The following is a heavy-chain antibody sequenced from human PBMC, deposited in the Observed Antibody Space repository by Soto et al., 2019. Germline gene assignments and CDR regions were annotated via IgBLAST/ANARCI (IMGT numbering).Heavy chain of an antibody. CDR2: LSGNGVKT. CDR3: ARDEARPLGY. D-gene: IGHD6-6*01. V-gene: IGHV3-23*01. Sequence: PGGSLRLSCGASGFTFSSYGMSWVRQAPGKGLEWVSALSGNGVKTYYAASVKGRFTISRDNAKNTLYLQMNSLRAEDTAVYYCARDEARPLGYWGQGTLVTVSS. J-gene: IGHJ4*02. CDR1: GFTFSSYG.